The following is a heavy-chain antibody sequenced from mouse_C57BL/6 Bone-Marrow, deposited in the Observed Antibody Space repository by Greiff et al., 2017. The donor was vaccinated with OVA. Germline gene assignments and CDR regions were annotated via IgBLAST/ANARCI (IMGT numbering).Heavy chain of an antibody. J-gene: IGHJ2*01. Sequence: VQLQQPGAELVRPGSSVKLSCKASGYTFTSYWMHWVKQRPIQGLEWIGNIDPSDSDTHYNQKFKDKATLTVDKPSSPAYMQLSSLTSEDSAVYYSARENPYGKRRSWGDYWGQGTTLTVSS. CDR2: IDPSDSDT. CDR1: GYTFTSYW. V-gene: IGHV1-52*01. D-gene: IGHD2-1*01. CDR3: ARENPYGKRRSWGDY.